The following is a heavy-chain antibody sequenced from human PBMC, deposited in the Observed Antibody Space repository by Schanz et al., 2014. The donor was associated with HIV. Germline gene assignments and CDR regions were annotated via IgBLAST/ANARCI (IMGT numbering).Heavy chain of an antibody. Sequence: QVQLVQSGAEVKKPGASVKVSCKASGNTFTGYYLHWVRQAPGQGLEWMGWINPNSGGADSAQKFQGRVTMTRDTSISTAYLELSRLRSDDTAVYYCAREPNYSGFDSWGHGTLVTVSS. D-gene: IGHD5-12*01. V-gene: IGHV1-2*02. CDR2: INPNSGGA. CDR1: GNTFTGYY. CDR3: AREPNYSGFDS. J-gene: IGHJ5*01.